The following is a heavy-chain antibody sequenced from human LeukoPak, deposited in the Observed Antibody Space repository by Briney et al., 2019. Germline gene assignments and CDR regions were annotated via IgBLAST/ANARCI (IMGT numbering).Heavy chain of an antibody. Sequence: GGSLRLSCAASGFTFSSDWMSWVRQAPGKGLEWVSTISGGGDATYYADSVKGRFTISRDNSKNTLYLQMNSLRVEDTAVYYCARDSSMLRGPLVIYYFDFWGQGTLVTVSS. CDR3: ARDSSMLRGPLVIYYFDF. V-gene: IGHV3-23*01. J-gene: IGHJ4*02. D-gene: IGHD3-10*01. CDR2: ISGGGDAT. CDR1: GFTFSSDW.